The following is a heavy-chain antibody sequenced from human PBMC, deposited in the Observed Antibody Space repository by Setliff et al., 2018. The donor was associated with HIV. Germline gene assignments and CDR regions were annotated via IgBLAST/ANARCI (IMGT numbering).Heavy chain of an antibody. D-gene: IGHD3-10*01. J-gene: IGHJ4*02. CDR1: GASVTSGSSF. V-gene: IGHV4-61*10. CDR2: IYSLTGST. Sequence: SETLSLTCNVSGASVTSGSSFWSWIRQPAGKGLEWIGRIYSLTGSTNYNPSLQSRLTISIDTSKNQFSLKLSSVTAADTAVYYCARHEITMVRGVTIKAGYSFDYWGQGTLVTVS. CDR3: ARHEITMVRGVTIKAGYSFDY.